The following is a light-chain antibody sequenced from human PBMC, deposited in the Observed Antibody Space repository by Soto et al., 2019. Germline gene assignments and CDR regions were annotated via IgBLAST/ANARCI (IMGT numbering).Light chain of an antibody. CDR1: QTISSY. V-gene: IGKV1-39*01. CDR3: QQSYNTHQYT. CDR2: AAS. J-gene: IGKJ5*01. Sequence: DIQMTQSPSSLSASVGDRFTITCRASQTISSYLNCYQQKPXKAPKLLXXAASSLQSGVPSRFSGSGSGIDFTLTISSLQPEDFAIYYCQQSYNTHQYTFGQGTRLEIK.